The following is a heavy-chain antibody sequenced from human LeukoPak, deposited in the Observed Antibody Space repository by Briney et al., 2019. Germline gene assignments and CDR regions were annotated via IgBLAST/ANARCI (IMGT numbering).Heavy chain of an antibody. Sequence: GGSLRLSCAASGFTVSSNYMSWVRQAPGKGLEWVSVIYSGGSTYYADSVKGRFTISRDNSKNTLYLQMNSLRAEDTAVYYCARDSGSSGYDINAFDIWGQGTMVTVSS. V-gene: IGHV3-66*01. CDR3: ARDSGSSGYDINAFDI. D-gene: IGHD3-22*01. CDR2: IYSGGST. CDR1: GFTVSSNY. J-gene: IGHJ3*02.